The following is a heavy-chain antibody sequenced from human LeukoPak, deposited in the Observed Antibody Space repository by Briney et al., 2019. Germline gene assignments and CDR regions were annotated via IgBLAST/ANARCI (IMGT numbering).Heavy chain of an antibody. V-gene: IGHV1-18*01. D-gene: IGHD3-10*01. J-gene: IGHJ6*03. Sequence: GASVKVSCKASGYTFTSYGISWVRQAPGQGLEWMGWISAYNGNTNYAQKLQGRVTMTTDTSTSTAYMELRSLRSDDTAVYYCARVRRSRSYYNVRFDYYYMDVWGKGTTVTVSS. CDR1: GYTFTSYG. CDR2: ISAYNGNT. CDR3: ARVRRSRSYYNVRFDYYYMDV.